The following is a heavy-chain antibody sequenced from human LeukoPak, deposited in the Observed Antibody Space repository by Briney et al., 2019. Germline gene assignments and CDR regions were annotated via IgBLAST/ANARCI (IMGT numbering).Heavy chain of an antibody. Sequence: SETLSLTCAVYVGSFSGYYWCWIRQPPGKGLEWSGEIYHSGSTNYNTSPQCRVTSSLHTTKKQISLMLSCVTAADTSVYYCARLPKPQLWDYVWGSYRKQNDYWGQGTLVTVSS. J-gene: IGHJ4*02. CDR2: IYHSGST. V-gene: IGHV4-34*01. CDR1: VGSFSGYY. CDR3: ARLPKPQLWDYVWGSYRKQNDY. D-gene: IGHD3-16*02.